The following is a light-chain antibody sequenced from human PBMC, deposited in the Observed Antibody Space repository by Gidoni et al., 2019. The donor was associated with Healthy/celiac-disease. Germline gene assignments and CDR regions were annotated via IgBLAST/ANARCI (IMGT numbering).Light chain of an antibody. J-gene: IGKJ2*01. CDR2: GAS. CDR1: QSVSSSF. V-gene: IGKV3-20*01. CDR3: QQYGSSPPYT. Sequence: EIVLTQSPGTLSLSPGERATLSCRSSQSVSSSFLAWYQHKPGQAPRLLIYGASSRATGIPDRLSGSGSGTDFTLTISRLEPEDFAVYYCQQYGSSPPYTFGQGTKLDIK.